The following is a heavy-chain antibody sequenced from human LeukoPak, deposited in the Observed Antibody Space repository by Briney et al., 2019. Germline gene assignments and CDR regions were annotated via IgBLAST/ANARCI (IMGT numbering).Heavy chain of an antibody. CDR2: ISGSGAST. J-gene: IGHJ3*02. D-gene: IGHD3-22*01. V-gene: IGHV3-23*01. CDR1: GFTFSSYA. CDR3: AKPYYYDSSGYPPDAFDI. Sequence: GGSLRLSCAASGFTFSSYAMSWVRQAPGKGLEWVSGISGSGASTYYADSVKGRFSISRDNSKNTLYLQMNSLRAEDTAVYYCAKPYYYDSSGYPPDAFDIWGQGTMVTVSS.